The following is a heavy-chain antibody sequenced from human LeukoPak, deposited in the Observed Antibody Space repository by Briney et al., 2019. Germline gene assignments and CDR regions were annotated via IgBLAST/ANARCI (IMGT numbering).Heavy chain of an antibody. J-gene: IGHJ6*02. V-gene: IGHV4-59*08. CDR2: FFYSGST. CDR3: ARNAGTKDYYYGMDV. D-gene: IGHD2-2*01. Sequence: SETLSLTCSVSGASINKYYWNWVRQPPGKGLEWIGYFFYSGSTRYNPSLKSRVTISGDMSNNQFSLRLTSLTAADTAVYYCARNAGTKDYYYGMDVWGQGTTVIVSS. CDR1: GASINKYY.